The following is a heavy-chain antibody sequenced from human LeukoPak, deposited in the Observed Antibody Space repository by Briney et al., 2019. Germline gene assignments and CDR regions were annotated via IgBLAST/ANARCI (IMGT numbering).Heavy chain of an antibody. CDR2: INHSGST. J-gene: IGHJ4*02. V-gene: IGHV4-34*01. CDR3: ARLGGLLLRRGSLYYFDY. CDR1: GGSFSGYY. Sequence: PSETLSLTCAVYGGSFSGYYWSWIRQPPGKGLEWIGEINHSGSTNYNPSLKSRVTISVDTSKNQFSLKLSSVTAADTAVYYCARLGGLLLRRGSLYYFDYWGQGTLVTVSS. D-gene: IGHD3-22*01.